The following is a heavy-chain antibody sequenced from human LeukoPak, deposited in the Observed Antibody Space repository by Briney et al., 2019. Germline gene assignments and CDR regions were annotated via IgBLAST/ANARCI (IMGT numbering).Heavy chain of an antibody. CDR2: ISGSGGST. V-gene: IGHV3-23*01. J-gene: IGHJ4*02. Sequence: GGSLRLSCAASGFTFDDYAMSWVRQAPGKGLEWVSAISGSGGSTYYADSVKGRFTISRDNSKNTLYLQMNSLRAEDTAVYYCAKDSRPYSSGWYYFDYWGQGTLVTVSS. D-gene: IGHD6-19*01. CDR3: AKDSRPYSSGWYYFDY. CDR1: GFTFDDYA.